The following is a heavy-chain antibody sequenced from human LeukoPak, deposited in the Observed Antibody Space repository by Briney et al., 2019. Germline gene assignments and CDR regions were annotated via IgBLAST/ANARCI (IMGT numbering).Heavy chain of an antibody. CDR1: GGSISSGNW. V-gene: IGHV4-4*02. D-gene: IGHD3-22*01. CDR2: IYHSGST. Sequence: SETLSLTCAVSGGSISSGNWWSWVRQPPGKGLEWIGEIYHSGSTNYNPSLKSRVTISVDKSKNQFSLKPRSVTAADTAVYYCARLQRITMNAFDIWGQGTMATVSS. J-gene: IGHJ3*02. CDR3: ARLQRITMNAFDI.